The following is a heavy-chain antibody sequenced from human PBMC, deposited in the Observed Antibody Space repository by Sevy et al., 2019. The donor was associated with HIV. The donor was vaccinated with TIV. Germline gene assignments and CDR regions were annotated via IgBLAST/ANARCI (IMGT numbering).Heavy chain of an antibody. Sequence: SETLSLTCTVSGGSISSLYWNWIRQPPGKGLEWIGNIYYNGETNYNPSLRSRITTSLDTSSNQVSLRLTSVTAADTAVCYCGGENAWGKDDSWGQGTLVTVSS. D-gene: IGHD3-16*01. CDR3: GGENAWGKDDS. CDR1: GGSISSLY. J-gene: IGHJ5*01. CDR2: IYYNGET. V-gene: IGHV4-59*08.